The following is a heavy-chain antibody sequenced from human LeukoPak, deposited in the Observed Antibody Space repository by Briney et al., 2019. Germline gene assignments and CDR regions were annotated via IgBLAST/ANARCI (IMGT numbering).Heavy chain of an antibody. CDR3: ARGGGYCSSTSCYMDYYYGMDV. CDR1: GGTFSSYA. J-gene: IGHJ6*02. V-gene: IGHV1-8*02. D-gene: IGHD2-2*02. Sequence: ASVKVSCKASGGTFSSYAISWVRQATGQGLEWMGWMNPNSGNTGYAQKFQGRVTMTRNTSISTAYMELSSLRSEDTAVYYCARGGGYCSSTSCYMDYYYGMDVWGQGTTVTVSS. CDR2: MNPNSGNT.